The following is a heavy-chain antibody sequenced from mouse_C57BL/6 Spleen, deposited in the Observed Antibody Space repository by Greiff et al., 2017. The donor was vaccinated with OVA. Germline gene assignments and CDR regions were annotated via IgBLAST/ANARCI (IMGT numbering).Heavy chain of an antibody. D-gene: IGHD1-1*01. Sequence: VQGVESGAELVKPGASVKISCKASGYAFSSYWMNWVKQRPGKGLEWIGQIYPGDGDTNYNGKFKGKATLTADKSSSTAYMQLSSLTSEDSAVYFCAREGDYYGSYFDYWGQGTTLTVSS. V-gene: IGHV1-80*01. CDR3: AREGDYYGSYFDY. J-gene: IGHJ2*01. CDR1: GYAFSSYW. CDR2: IYPGDGDT.